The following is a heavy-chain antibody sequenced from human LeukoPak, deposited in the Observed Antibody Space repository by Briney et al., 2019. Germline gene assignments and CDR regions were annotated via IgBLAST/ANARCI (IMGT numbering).Heavy chain of an antibody. D-gene: IGHD4-17*01. J-gene: IGHJ3*02. CDR2: IKGDGSEK. Sequence: GGSLRLSCAASGFTFSSYWMNWVRQAPGKGLEWVANIKGDGSEKYYVDSVKGRFTISRDNARNSVYLQMNSLRAEDTAVYYCARDIEYGDYWGGAFDIWGQGTMVTVSS. CDR1: GFTFSSYW. V-gene: IGHV3-7*01. CDR3: ARDIEYGDYWGGAFDI.